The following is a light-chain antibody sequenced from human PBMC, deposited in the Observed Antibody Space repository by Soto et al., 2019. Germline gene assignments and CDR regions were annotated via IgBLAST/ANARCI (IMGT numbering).Light chain of an antibody. J-gene: IGLJ1*01. CDR2: DVS. CDR3: SSFAGSKTYV. V-gene: IGLV2-8*01. CDR1: SSDVGGYDY. Sequence: QSALTQPPSASGSPGQSVTISCTGTSSDVGGYDYVSWYQQYPGKAPKLIIYDVSKRPSGVPDRFSGSKSGNTVSLTVSGLQAEDETDYYCSSFAGSKTYVFGTGTKLTVL.